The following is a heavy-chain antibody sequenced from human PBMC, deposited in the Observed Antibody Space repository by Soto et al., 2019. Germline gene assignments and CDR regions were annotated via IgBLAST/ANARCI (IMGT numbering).Heavy chain of an antibody. V-gene: IGHV1-18*01. CDR3: ARVGLVGATSHGGXFDI. CDR1: GYTFTSYG. Sequence: KVSCKASGYTFTSYGISWVRQAPGQGLEWMGWISAYNGNTNYAQKLQGRVTMTTDTSTSTAYMELRSLRSDDTAVYYCARVGLVGATSHGGXFDIWAQRTMVTVSS. D-gene: IGHD1-26*01. CDR2: ISAYNGNT. J-gene: IGHJ3*02.